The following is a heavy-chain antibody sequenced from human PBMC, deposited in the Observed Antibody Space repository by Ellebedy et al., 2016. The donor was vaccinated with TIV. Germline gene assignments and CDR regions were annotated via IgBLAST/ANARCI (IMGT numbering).Heavy chain of an antibody. CDR3: ARGGEYQRDYYGVDV. V-gene: IGHV3-21*01. D-gene: IGHD6-6*01. CDR2: ISHSSSYI. Sequence: PGGSLRLSCAASGFTFNTYGMNWVRQAPGKGLEWVSSISHSSSYIFYADSVKGRFTISRDNAKNSLHLQMNSLRADDTAVYYCARGGEYQRDYYGVDVWGQGTTVTVSS. CDR1: GFTFNTYG. J-gene: IGHJ6*02.